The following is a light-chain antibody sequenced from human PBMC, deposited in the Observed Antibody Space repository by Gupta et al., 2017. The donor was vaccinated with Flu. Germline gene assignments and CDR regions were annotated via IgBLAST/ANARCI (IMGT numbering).Light chain of an antibody. V-gene: IGLV1-51*02. CDR3: GTWDSSLTAGV. CDR2: ENS. Sequence: QSVLTQPPSVSAAPGQQVTIPCPGSSSNIGNHYVSWYQQLPGTAPKLLIYENSERPSGIPDRFSGSKSGTSATLGITGLQTGDEADYYCGTWDSSLTAGVFGGGTKVTVL. J-gene: IGLJ2*01. CDR1: SSNIGNHY.